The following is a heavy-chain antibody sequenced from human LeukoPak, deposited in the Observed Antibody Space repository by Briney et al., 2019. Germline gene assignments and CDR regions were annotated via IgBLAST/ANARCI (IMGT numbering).Heavy chain of an antibody. CDR3: ARDRTDYDFWSGYPDAFDI. V-gene: IGHV3-30-3*01. Sequence: PGRSLRLSCAASGFTFSSYAMHWVRQAPGKGLEWVAVISYDGSNKYYADSVKGRFTISRDNAKNSLYLQMNSLRAEDTAVYYCARDRTDYDFWSGYPDAFDIWGQGTMVTVSS. D-gene: IGHD3-3*01. CDR2: ISYDGSNK. J-gene: IGHJ3*02. CDR1: GFTFSSYA.